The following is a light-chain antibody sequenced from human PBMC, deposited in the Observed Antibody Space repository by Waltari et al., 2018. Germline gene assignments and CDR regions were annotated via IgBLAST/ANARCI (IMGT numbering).Light chain of an antibody. CDR1: QGIRSD. CDR2: GAS. J-gene: IGKJ1*01. V-gene: IGKV1-6*01. Sequence: AIQMTQSPPSLSASVGDRVTITCRASQGIRSDLGWYQQKPGKAPKLLIYGASTLQSGVPSRFSGSGSGTDFTLTISSLQPEDFATYFCLQDYGYPRTFGQGTKVEIK. CDR3: LQDYGYPRT.